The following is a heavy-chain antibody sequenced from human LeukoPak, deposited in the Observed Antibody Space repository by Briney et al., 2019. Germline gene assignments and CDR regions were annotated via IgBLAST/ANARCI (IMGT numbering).Heavy chain of an antibody. V-gene: IGHV4-34*01. CDR1: GGSFSGYY. J-gene: IGHJ6*04. D-gene: IGHD3-10*01. CDR3: ARGRRSNYYGSGSYYPKTPYYYYGMYV. Sequence: SETLSLTCAVYGGSFSGYYWSWLRQPPGKGLEWIGEINHSGSNNYNPSLKSRVTISVDTSKNQFCLKLSSVTAADTAVYYCARGRRSNYYGSGSYYPKTPYYYYGMYVWGKGTTVTVSS. CDR2: INHSGSN.